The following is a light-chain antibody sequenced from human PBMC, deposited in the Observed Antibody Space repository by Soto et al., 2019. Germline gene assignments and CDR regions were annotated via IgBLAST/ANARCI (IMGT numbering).Light chain of an antibody. V-gene: IGKV1-6*02. CDR1: QGIRND. Sequence: AIQMTQSPSSLSASVGDRVTITCRASQGIRNDLGWYQQKPGKAPKLLIFAASSLQSGVPARFSGSGSGTDFTLTISSLQPEDFATYYCLQDYDYPLTFGGGTKVEIK. J-gene: IGKJ4*01. CDR3: LQDYDYPLT. CDR2: AAS.